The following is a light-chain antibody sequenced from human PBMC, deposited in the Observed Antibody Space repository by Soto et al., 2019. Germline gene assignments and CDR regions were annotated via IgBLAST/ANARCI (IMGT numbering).Light chain of an antibody. J-gene: IGKJ2*01. CDR2: DAS. CDR1: QDINNY. CDR3: KHYDTLPYT. Sequence: DIQMTQSPSSLSASVGDRVTITCQASQDINNYLNWYQQKPGKAPKLLIFDASDLEAGVPSRFRGSGSGTDFTFTISSLQPEDIATYFCKHYDTLPYTFGRGTKLEIK. V-gene: IGKV1-33*01.